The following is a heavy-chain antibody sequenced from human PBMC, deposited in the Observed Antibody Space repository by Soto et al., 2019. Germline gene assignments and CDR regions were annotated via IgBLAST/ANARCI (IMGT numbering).Heavy chain of an antibody. J-gene: IGHJ6*02. CDR2: ISSSSSTI. V-gene: IGHV3-48*02. CDR1: GFTFSTYS. Sequence: GSLRLSCVGSGFTFSTYSMNWVRQAPGKGLEWVSYISSSSSTIYYADSVKGRFTISRDNAKNSLYLQMNSLRDEDTAVYYCARSYYDFWSGYDGMDVWGQGTTVTVSS. D-gene: IGHD3-3*01. CDR3: ARSYYDFWSGYDGMDV.